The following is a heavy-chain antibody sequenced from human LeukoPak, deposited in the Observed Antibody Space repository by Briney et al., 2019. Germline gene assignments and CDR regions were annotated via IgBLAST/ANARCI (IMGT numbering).Heavy chain of an antibody. V-gene: IGHV4-59*01. CDR2: IYYSGST. J-gene: IGHJ5*02. Sequence: PSETLSLTCTVSGGSISSYYWSRIRQPPGKGLEWIGYIYYSGSTNYNPSLKSRVTISVDTSKNQFSLKLSSVTAADTAVYYCARLYYYGSGSYSWFDPWGQGTLVTVSS. CDR1: GGSISSYY. D-gene: IGHD3-10*01. CDR3: ARLYYYGSGSYSWFDP.